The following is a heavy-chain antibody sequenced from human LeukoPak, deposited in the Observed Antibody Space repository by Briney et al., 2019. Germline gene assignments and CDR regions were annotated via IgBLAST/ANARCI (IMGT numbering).Heavy chain of an antibody. CDR1: GYTFTVYY. J-gene: IGHJ5*02. CDR2: INPNSGGT. D-gene: IGHD5-24*01. V-gene: IGHV1-2*02. CDR3: AREKRCRKCDNWFDP. Sequence: ASVTVSCKASGYTFTVYYMHWVRQAPGQGLEWMGWINPNSGGTNYAQKFQGRVTMTRDTSISTAYMELSRLRSDDTAVYYCAREKRCRKCDNWFDPWGQGTLVTVSS.